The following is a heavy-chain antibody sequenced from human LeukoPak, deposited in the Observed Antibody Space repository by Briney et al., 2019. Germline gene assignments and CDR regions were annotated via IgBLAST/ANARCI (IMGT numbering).Heavy chain of an antibody. V-gene: IGHV1-2*02. D-gene: IGHD6-19*01. Sequence: ASVKVSCKASGYTFTGYYMHWVRQAPGQGLEWMGWINPNSGGTNYAQKFQGRVTMTRDTSISTAYMELSRLRSDDTAVYYCARVLRSNGWERTDAFDIWGQGTMVTVSS. J-gene: IGHJ3*02. CDR2: INPNSGGT. CDR3: ARVLRSNGWERTDAFDI. CDR1: GYTFTGYY.